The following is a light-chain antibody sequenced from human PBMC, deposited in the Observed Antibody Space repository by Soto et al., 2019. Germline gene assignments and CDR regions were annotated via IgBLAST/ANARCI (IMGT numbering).Light chain of an antibody. CDR1: SSDVGGYNY. CDR2: DVS. CDR3: SSYTSSSTSYV. J-gene: IGLJ1*01. V-gene: IGLV2-14*01. Sequence: QSVLPQPASVSGSPGQAITISCTGTSSDVGGYNYVSWYQQHPGKAPKLMIYDVSNRPSGVSNRFSGSKPGNTASLTISGLQAEDEADYYCSSYTSSSTSYVFGTGTKVTVL.